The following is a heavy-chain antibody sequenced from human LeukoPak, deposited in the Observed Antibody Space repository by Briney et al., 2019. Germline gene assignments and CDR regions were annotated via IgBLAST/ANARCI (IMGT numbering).Heavy chain of an antibody. CDR2: INPSGGST. J-gene: IGHJ4*02. D-gene: IGHD2-15*01. V-gene: IGHV1-46*01. CDR1: GYTFTRYF. CDR3: AREGGGGIDIEPSFDY. Sequence: ASVKVSCKASGYTFTRYFIHWVRQAPGRGREWMGTINPSGGSTGYAQKFQGRVTMTRDTSTSTVYMELSSLRSEDTAVYYCAREGGGGIDIEPSFDYWGQGTLVTVSS.